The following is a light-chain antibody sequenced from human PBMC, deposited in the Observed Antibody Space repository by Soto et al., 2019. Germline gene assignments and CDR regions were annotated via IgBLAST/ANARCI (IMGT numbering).Light chain of an antibody. J-gene: IGKJ5*01. CDR3: QQRSNWPVT. Sequence: VLTQSPATLSLSPGERATLSCRASQSVSSYLAWYQQKPGQAPRLLIYDASNRATGIPARFSGSGSGTDFTLTISSLEPEDFAVYYCQQRSNWPVTFGQGTRLEIK. CDR2: DAS. V-gene: IGKV3-11*01. CDR1: QSVSSY.